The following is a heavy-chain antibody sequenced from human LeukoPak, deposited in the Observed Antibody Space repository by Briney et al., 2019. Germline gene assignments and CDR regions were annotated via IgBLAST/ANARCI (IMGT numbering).Heavy chain of an antibody. CDR2: ISSDSNII. CDR3: ARTFDY. Sequence: GGSLRLSCAASGFAFSSSSMNWVRQAPGKGLEWISYISSDSNIIYYADPVKGRFTISRDNAKNALYLQMNSLRAEDTAVYYCARTFDYWGQGTLVSVSS. J-gene: IGHJ4*02. V-gene: IGHV3-48*04. CDR1: GFAFSSSS.